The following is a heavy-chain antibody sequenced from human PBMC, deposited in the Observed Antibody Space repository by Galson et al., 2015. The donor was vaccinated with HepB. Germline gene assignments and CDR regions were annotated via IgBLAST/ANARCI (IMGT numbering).Heavy chain of an antibody. J-gene: IGHJ6*02. CDR3: ARHRILRDTAMVTGSYYYGMDV. D-gene: IGHD5-18*01. CDR2: IIPIFGTA. CDR1: GGTFSSYA. Sequence: SVKVSCKASGGTFSSYAISWVRQAPGQGLEWMGEIIPIFGTANYAQKFQGRVTITADESTSTAYMELSSLRSEDTAVYYCARHRILRDTAMVTGSYYYGMDVWGQWTTVTVSS. V-gene: IGHV1-69*13.